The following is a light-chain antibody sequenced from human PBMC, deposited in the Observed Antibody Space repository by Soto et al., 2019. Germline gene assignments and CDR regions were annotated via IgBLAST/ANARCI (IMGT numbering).Light chain of an antibody. CDR3: AVWDDSLNGVL. Sequence: QSVLTQPPSVSEAPRQRVTISCSGSRSNVGNNAVNWYQQLPGKAPKLLIYYDDLLPSGVSDRFSGSKSGTSASLAISGLQSEDEADYYCAVWDDSLNGVLFGGGTKVTVL. V-gene: IGLV1-36*01. CDR1: RSNVGNNA. J-gene: IGLJ3*02. CDR2: YDD.